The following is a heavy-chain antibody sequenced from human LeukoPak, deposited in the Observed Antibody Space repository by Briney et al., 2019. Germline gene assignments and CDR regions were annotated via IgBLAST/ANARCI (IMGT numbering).Heavy chain of an antibody. V-gene: IGHV3-48*03. Sequence: GGSLRPSCAASGSTFSSYEMNWVRQAPGRGLEWVSYISSSGSTIYYADSVKGRFTISRDNAKNSLYLQMNSLRAEDTAVYYCAGDMYYYDSSGYGNDAFDIWGQGTMVTVSS. CDR3: AGDMYYYDSSGYGNDAFDI. D-gene: IGHD3-22*01. CDR1: GSTFSSYE. J-gene: IGHJ3*02. CDR2: ISSSGSTI.